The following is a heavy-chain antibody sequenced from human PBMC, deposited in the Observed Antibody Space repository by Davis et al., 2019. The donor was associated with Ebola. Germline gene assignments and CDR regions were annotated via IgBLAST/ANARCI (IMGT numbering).Heavy chain of an antibody. CDR1: GFTFSSYW. CDR3: ARARTDYDFWSGYYPDLGGMDV. CDR2: IKQDGSEK. D-gene: IGHD3-3*01. J-gene: IGHJ6*02. Sequence: GESLKISCAASGFTFSSYWMSWVRQAPGKGLEWVANIKQDGSEKYYVDSVKGRFTISRANAKNSLYLQMNSLRAEDTAVYYCARARTDYDFWSGYYPDLGGMDVWGQGTTVTVSS. V-gene: IGHV3-7*03.